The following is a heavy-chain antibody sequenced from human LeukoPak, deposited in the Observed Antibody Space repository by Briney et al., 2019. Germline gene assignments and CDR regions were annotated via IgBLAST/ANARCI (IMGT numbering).Heavy chain of an antibody. CDR3: ASSGQLAFDY. Sequence: PGGSLRLSCAASGFTFSSYWMHWVRQAPGKGLVGVSRVNSDGSRTSYADSVKGRFTISRDNAKNSLYLQMNSLRAEDTAVYYCASSGQLAFDYWGQGTLVTVSS. J-gene: IGHJ4*02. CDR1: GFTFSSYW. V-gene: IGHV3-74*01. D-gene: IGHD6-6*01. CDR2: VNSDGSRT.